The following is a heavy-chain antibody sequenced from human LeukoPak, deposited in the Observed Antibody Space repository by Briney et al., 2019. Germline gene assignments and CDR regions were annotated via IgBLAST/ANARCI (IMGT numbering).Heavy chain of an antibody. D-gene: IGHD3-10*01. CDR2: IYYTGST. CDR1: GGSISNYY. J-gene: IGHJ4*02. V-gene: IGHV4-59*01. CDR3: ARIDFGSGSYFDY. Sequence: SETLSLTCSVSGGSISNYYWSWIRQPPGKGLEWIGYIYYTGSTNYNPSLKSRVTISIDTSNSQFSLNLSSVTAADTAVYYCARIDFGSGSYFDYWGQGTLVTVSS.